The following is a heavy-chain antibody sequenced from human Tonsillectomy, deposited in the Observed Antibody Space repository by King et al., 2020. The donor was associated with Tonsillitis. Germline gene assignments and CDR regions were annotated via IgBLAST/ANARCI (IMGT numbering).Heavy chain of an antibody. D-gene: IGHD1-14*01. J-gene: IGHJ6*02. Sequence: VQLVESGGGLVQPGGSLRLSCAASGFTFSSYAMSWVRQAPGKGLEWVSAISGSGGSTYYADSVKGRFTISRDNSKNTLYLQMNSLRAEDTAVYYCAKWGPEPGDYSYYYGMDVWGQGTTVTVSS. V-gene: IGHV3-23*04. CDR3: AKWGPEPGDYSYYYGMDV. CDR2: ISGSGGST. CDR1: GFTFSSYA.